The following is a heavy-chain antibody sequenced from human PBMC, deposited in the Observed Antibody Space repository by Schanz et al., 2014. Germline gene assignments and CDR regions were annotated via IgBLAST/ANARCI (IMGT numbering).Heavy chain of an antibody. CDR2: ISGSGGST. J-gene: IGHJ5*02. D-gene: IGHD1-1*01. CDR1: GFGFSSYS. V-gene: IGHV3-23*04. CDR3: ARGRVLES. Sequence: EVQLVESGGGLVQPGGSLRLSCVASGFGFSSYSMNWVRQAPGKGLEWVSAISGSGGSTYYADSVKGRFTISGDSSKYTVYLQMNSLRPEDTAVYYCARGRVLESWGQGTLVTVSS.